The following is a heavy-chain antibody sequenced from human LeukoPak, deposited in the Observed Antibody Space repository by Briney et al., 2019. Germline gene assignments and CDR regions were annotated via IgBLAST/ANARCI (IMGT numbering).Heavy chain of an antibody. V-gene: IGHV3-48*03. CDR2: ISSSGSTI. Sequence: PGGSLRLSCAASGFTFSSYEMNWVRQALGTGLEWVSYISSSGSTIYYADSVKGRFTISRDNAKNSLYLQMNSLRAEDTAVYYCARDDLVVTDNVLDYWGQGTLVTVSS. J-gene: IGHJ4*02. CDR1: GFTFSSYE. CDR3: ARDDLVVTDNVLDY. D-gene: IGHD3-22*01.